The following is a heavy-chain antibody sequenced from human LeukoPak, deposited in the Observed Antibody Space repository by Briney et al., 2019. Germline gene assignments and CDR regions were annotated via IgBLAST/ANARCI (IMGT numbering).Heavy chain of an antibody. Sequence: SETLSLTCAVYGGSFSGYYWSWIRQPPGKGLEWIGEINHSGSTNYNPSLKSRVTISVDTSKNQFSLKLSSVTAADTAVYYCARDPSSLGNYWGQGTLVTVSS. V-gene: IGHV4-34*01. CDR1: GGSFSGYY. J-gene: IGHJ4*02. CDR3: ARDPSSLGNY. D-gene: IGHD3-10*01. CDR2: INHSGST.